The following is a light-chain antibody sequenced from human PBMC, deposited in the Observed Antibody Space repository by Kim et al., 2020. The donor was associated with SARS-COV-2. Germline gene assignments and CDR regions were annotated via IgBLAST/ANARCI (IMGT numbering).Light chain of an antibody. V-gene: IGLV2-14*04. Sequence: PGQSIAISCTGTSSDFGGHNYVSWYQQDAGKAPKLIIYDVTQRPSGISDRFSCSRSGNTASLTISGLRAEDETDYFCSSYTSSGTVFGSGTKVTVL. CDR3: SSYTSSGTV. CDR2: DVT. CDR1: SSDFGGHNY. J-gene: IGLJ1*01.